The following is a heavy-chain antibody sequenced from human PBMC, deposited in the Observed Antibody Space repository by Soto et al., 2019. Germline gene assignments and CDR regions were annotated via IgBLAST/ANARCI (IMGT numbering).Heavy chain of an antibody. CDR3: TRIYDTTSVGSFDI. CDR1: GFTFADYA. D-gene: IGHD3-22*01. CDR2: IRSKTYGGTT. J-gene: IGHJ3*02. Sequence: HPGGSLRLSCTASGFTFADYAMSWFRQALGKGLEWVGFIRSKTYGGTTEYAASVKGRFTISRDNSKSIAYLQMNSLKTEATAVYYCTRIYDTTSVGSFDIWGQGTMVTVSS. V-gene: IGHV3-49*03.